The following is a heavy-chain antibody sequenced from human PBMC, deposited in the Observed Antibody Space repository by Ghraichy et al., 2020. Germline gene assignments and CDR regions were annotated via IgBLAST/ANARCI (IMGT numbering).Heavy chain of an antibody. CDR1: GYSFPSYW. CDR3: VRQVEMTSTLGDAFDI. D-gene: IGHD5-24*01. CDR2: IFPGDSDT. J-gene: IGHJ3*02. Sequence: GESLNISCKASGYSFPSYWIGWVRQMPGQGLEWMGIIFPGDSDTRYSPSFQGQVTISADKSKSSVYVQWSSLKASDTAMYYCVRQVEMTSTLGDAFDIWGQGTKVTVSS. V-gene: IGHV5-51*01.